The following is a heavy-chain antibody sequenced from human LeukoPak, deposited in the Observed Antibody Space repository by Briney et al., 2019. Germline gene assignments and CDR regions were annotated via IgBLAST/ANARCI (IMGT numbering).Heavy chain of an antibody. Sequence: SGGSLRLSCAASGFTFDDYAMHWVRQAPGKGLEWVSGISWNSGSIGYADSVKGRFTISRDNAKNSLYLQMNSLRAEDTALYYCARGTPPGTKGAYDFWGQGTLVTVSS. D-gene: IGHD2-8*01. CDR2: ISWNSGSI. V-gene: IGHV3-9*01. CDR1: GFTFDDYA. J-gene: IGHJ4*02. CDR3: ARGTPPGTKGAYDF.